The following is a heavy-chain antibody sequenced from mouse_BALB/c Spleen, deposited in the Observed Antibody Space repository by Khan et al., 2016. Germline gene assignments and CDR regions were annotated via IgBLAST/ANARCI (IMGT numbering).Heavy chain of an antibody. V-gene: IGHV3-2*02. Sequence: EVQLQESGPGLVKPSQSLSLTCTVTGYSITSDYAWNWIRQFPGNKLEWMGYISYRGITSYNPSLESRISITRDTPKNQFFLQLNSVTTEDTATYDCAREGGYGYDAWFAYWGQGTLVTVSA. CDR3: AREGGYGYDAWFAY. D-gene: IGHD2-2*01. CDR2: ISYRGIT. CDR1: GYSITSDYA. J-gene: IGHJ3*01.